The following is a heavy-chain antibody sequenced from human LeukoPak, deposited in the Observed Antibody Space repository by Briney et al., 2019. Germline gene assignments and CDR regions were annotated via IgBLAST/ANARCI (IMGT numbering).Heavy chain of an antibody. Sequence: SETLSLTCTVSGGSISSYYWSWIRQPPGKGLEWIGYIYYSGSTNYNPSLKSRVTISVDTSKNQFSLKLSSVTAADTAVYYCARREAVDEQRYYDYVWGSPPPPGAFDIWGQGTMVTVSS. CDR3: ARREAVDEQRYYDYVWGSPPPPGAFDI. CDR2: IYYSGST. J-gene: IGHJ3*02. D-gene: IGHD3-16*01. V-gene: IGHV4-59*08. CDR1: GGSISSYY.